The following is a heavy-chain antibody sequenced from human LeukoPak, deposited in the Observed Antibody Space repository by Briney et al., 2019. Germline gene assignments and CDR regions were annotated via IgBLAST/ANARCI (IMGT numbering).Heavy chain of an antibody. D-gene: IGHD3-22*01. V-gene: IGHV3-30-3*01. CDR3: VRGSFDSSDYYQVPPFRS. CDR1: GFTFNDSA. Sequence: PGGSLRLSCAPSGFTFNDSAMHRVRQAPGKGPESVPVISSDGSNKYYPDSVKGRFTISRDNSKNTLYLQMNSLSAEDTALYHCVRGSFDSSDYYQVPPFRSWGQGTLVTVSS. CDR2: ISSDGSNK. J-gene: IGHJ4*02.